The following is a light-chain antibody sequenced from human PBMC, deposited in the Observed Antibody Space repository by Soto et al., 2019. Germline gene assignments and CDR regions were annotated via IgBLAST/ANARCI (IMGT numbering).Light chain of an antibody. Sequence: QAVLTQSPSASASLGASVKLTCTLSSGHISYAIAWHQQQPEKGPRFLMKLNSDCSHIKGDGIPDRFSGSSSGAERYLTISSLQSEDEADYYCQTWATGIVVFGGGTKRTVL. CDR3: QTWATGIVV. CDR1: SGHISYA. CDR2: LNSDCSH. J-gene: IGLJ2*01. V-gene: IGLV4-69*01.